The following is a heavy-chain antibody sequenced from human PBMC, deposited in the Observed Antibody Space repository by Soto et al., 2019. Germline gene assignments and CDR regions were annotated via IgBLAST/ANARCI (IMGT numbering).Heavy chain of an antibody. Sequence: ASVKVSCKATGYSFKNYAVHWVRQAPGQRLEWMGFTYEGSGNTRFSQKFQGRISITRDTSASTVYLDLSSLTSEDTAIYYCARDDRSVSGVVTLDHWGPGTLVTVSS. CDR2: TYEGSGNT. V-gene: IGHV1-3*01. CDR3: ARDDRSVSGVVTLDH. J-gene: IGHJ4*02. D-gene: IGHD3-3*01. CDR1: GYSFKNYA.